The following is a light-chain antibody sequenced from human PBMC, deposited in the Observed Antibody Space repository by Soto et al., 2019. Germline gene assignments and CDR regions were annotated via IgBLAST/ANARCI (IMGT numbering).Light chain of an antibody. CDR1: QSVSSNY. J-gene: IGKJ2*02. CDR2: GAS. Sequence: IVLTQSPGTLSLSPGERATLSCRASQSVSSNYLAWYQQKPVQGPRLLIFGASSRLTGIPDRFSGSGSGTDFTLTISRLEPEDVGVYYCQQYGSSPRTFGQGTKVEIK. V-gene: IGKV3-20*01. CDR3: QQYGSSPRT.